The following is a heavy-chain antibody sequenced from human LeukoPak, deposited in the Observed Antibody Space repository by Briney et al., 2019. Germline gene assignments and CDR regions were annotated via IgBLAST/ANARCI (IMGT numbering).Heavy chain of an antibody. CDR1: GYTFTGYY. CDR2: INPNSGGT. CDR3: ARLTAYGSGSYLIDY. J-gene: IGHJ4*02. V-gene: IGHV1-2*02. D-gene: IGHD3-10*01. Sequence: ASVKFSCKASGYTFTGYYMHWVREAPGQGLEWMGWINPNSGGTNYAQKFQGRVTMTRDTSISTAYMELSRLRSDDTAVYYCARLTAYGSGSYLIDYWGQGTLVTVSS.